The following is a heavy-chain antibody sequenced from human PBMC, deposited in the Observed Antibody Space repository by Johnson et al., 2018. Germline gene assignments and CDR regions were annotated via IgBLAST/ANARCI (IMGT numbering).Heavy chain of an antibody. D-gene: IGHD2-15*01. Sequence: VQLQESGGGLVQPGGSLKLSCAASGFTFSGSAMHWVRQASGKGLEWVGRIRSKANNYATAYAASVKGRFTVSRDDSKNTAYLQMNSLKTGDTAVYYCTIDPDLSSGGGDDAFDIWGQGTMVTVSS. J-gene: IGHJ3*02. V-gene: IGHV3-73*02. CDR1: GFTFSGSA. CDR2: IRSKANNYAT. CDR3: TIDPDLSSGGGDDAFDI.